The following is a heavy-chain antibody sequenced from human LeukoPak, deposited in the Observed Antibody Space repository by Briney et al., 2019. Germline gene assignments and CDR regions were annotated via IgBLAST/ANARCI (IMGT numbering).Heavy chain of an antibody. Sequence: GGSLRLSCAASGFTFSTYAMSWVRQAPGKGLEWVSAIRGGGGSTYYADSVKGRFTISRVNSKNMVCLQMNSLRAEDTAEYYCAKTHSWGVINTRSYIDCWGQGTLVTVSS. D-gene: IGHD2-21*01. V-gene: IGHV3-23*01. CDR3: AKTHSWGVINTRSYIDC. CDR2: IRGGGGST. J-gene: IGHJ4*02. CDR1: GFTFSTYA.